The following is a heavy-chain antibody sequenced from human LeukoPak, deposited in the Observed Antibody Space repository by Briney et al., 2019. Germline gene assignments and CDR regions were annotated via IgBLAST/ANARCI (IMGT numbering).Heavy chain of an antibody. V-gene: IGHV1-18*01. CDR2: ISAYNGNT. CDR3: ARARRYNWFDP. Sequence: ASVKVSCKASGYTFTSYGISWVRQAPGQGLEWMGWISAYNGNTNYAQKLQGRVTMATDTSTSTAYMELRSLRSHDTAVYYCARARRYNWFDPWGQGTLVTVSS. CDR1: GYTFTSYG. J-gene: IGHJ5*02.